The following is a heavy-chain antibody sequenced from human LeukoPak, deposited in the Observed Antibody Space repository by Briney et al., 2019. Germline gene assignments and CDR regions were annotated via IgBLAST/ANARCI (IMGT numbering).Heavy chain of an antibody. CDR3: AEVILRL. J-gene: IGHJ4*01. CDR1: GYTFTEYY. V-gene: IGHV1-2*02. Sequence: ASVKVSCKTSGYTFTEYYLHWVRQAPGQGLEWMGWINPKSGDTNYAQNFQGRVAMTTDASINTAYLELSRLTSDDTALYYCAEVILRLWGHGTLVIVSS. CDR2: INPKSGDT.